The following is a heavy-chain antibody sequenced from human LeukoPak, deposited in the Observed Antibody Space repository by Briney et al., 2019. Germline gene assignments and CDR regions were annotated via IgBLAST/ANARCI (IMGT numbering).Heavy chain of an antibody. D-gene: IGHD2-2*03. CDR3: ARSGYCSSTSCFHYYYYGMDV. Sequence: ASVKVSCKASGGTFSSYAISWVRQAPGQGLEWMGGIIPIFGTANYAQKFQGRVTITADESTSTAYMELSSLRSEDTAACYCARSGYCSSTSCFHYYYYGMDVWGQGTTVTVSS. CDR1: GGTFSSYA. V-gene: IGHV1-69*13. CDR2: IIPIFGTA. J-gene: IGHJ6*02.